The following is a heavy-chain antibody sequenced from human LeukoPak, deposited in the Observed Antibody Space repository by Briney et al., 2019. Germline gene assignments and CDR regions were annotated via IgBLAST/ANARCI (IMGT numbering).Heavy chain of an antibody. V-gene: IGHV4-39*01. CDR3: ARHLGGFGELPEGFWFDP. D-gene: IGHD3-10*01. J-gene: IGHJ5*02. Sequence: PSETLSLTCTVSGGSISSGSYYWGWIRQPPGKGLEWIGSIYYSGSTYYNPSLKSRVTISVDTSKNQFSLKLSSVTAADTAVYYCARHLGGFGELPEGFWFDPWGQGTLVTVSS. CDR1: GGSISSGSYY. CDR2: IYYSGST.